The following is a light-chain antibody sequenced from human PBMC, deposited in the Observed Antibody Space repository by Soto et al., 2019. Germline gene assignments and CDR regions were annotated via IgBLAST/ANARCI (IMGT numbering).Light chain of an antibody. V-gene: IGKV1-5*03. CDR1: QSISSW. CDR2: KAS. CDR3: QQYSGYSRA. J-gene: IGKJ1*01. Sequence: DIQMTQSPSTLSASVGDRVTITCWASQSISSWLAWYQQRPGKAPKLLIYKASSLESGVPSRFSGSGSGTEFTLTISSLQPDDVATYYCQQYSGYSRAFGQGTKVDIK.